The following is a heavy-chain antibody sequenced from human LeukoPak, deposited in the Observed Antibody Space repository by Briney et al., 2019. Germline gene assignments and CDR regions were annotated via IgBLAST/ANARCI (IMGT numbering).Heavy chain of an antibody. CDR2: MNPNSGNT. CDR3: ARVRSWSGSTYYDFWSGYYDNWFDP. J-gene: IGHJ5*02. CDR1: GYTFTSYD. D-gene: IGHD3-3*01. Sequence: ASVKVSCKASGYTFTSYDINWVRQATGQGLEWMGWMNPNSGNTGYAQKFQGRVTMTTNTSISTAYMELSSLRSEDTAVYYCARVRSWSGSTYYDFWSGYYDNWFDPWGQGTLVTVSS. V-gene: IGHV1-8*01.